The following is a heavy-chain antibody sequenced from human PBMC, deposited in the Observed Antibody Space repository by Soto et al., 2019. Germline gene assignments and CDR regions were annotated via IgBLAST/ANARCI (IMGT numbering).Heavy chain of an antibody. CDR2: IKQDGSEK. CDR1: GFTFSSYW. J-gene: IGHJ6*02. D-gene: IGHD3-3*01. CDR3: AKPYYDFWSGYFSPYYYYYGMDV. V-gene: IGHV3-7*01. Sequence: GGSLRLSCAASGFTFSSYWMSWARQAPGKGLEWVANIKQDGSEKYYVDSVKGRFTISRDNAKNSLYLQMNSLRAEDTAVYYCAKPYYDFWSGYFSPYYYYYGMDVWGQGTTVTVSS.